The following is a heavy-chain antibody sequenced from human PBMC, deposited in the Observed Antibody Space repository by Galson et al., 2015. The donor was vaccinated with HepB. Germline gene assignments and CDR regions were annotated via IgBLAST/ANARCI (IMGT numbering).Heavy chain of an antibody. D-gene: IGHD5/OR15-5a*01. CDR3: VRHQRGVSTTDYYYYGMDV. CDR1: GGSISGYY. Sequence: ETLSLTCAVSGGSISGYYWSWVRQPPGKRPEWIGYIYYTGSTNYNPSLKSRVTISLDTSKNQFSLKVNSLAAADTAVYYCVRHQRGVSTTDYYYYGMDVWGPGTTVTVSS. J-gene: IGHJ6*02. V-gene: IGHV4-59*08. CDR2: IYYTGST.